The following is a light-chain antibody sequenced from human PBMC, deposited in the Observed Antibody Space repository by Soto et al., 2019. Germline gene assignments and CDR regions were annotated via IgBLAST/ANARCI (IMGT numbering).Light chain of an antibody. Sequence: DIQMTQSPSTLSASVGDRVTITCRASQSVSKWLAWYQQKPGKAPKLLIYDASNLESGVPSRFSGSGSGTDFTLRISSLQPDDFATYYCQEYNSDAGYSFGPGAKVVV. CDR3: QEYNSDAGYS. V-gene: IGKV1-5*01. CDR2: DAS. J-gene: IGKJ3*01. CDR1: QSVSKW.